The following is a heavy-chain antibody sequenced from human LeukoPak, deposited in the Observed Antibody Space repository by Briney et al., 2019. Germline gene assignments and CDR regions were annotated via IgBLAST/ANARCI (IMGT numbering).Heavy chain of an antibody. V-gene: IGHV4-34*01. CDR1: GGSFSGYY. CDR3: ASWGARGYSYGYHY. CDR2: INHSGST. Sequence: PSETLSLTCAVYGGSFSGYYWSWIRQPPGKGLEWIGEINHSGSTNYNPSLKSRATISVDTSKNQFSLKLSSVTAADTAVYYCASWGARGYSYGYHYWGQGTLVTVSS. J-gene: IGHJ4*02. D-gene: IGHD5-18*01.